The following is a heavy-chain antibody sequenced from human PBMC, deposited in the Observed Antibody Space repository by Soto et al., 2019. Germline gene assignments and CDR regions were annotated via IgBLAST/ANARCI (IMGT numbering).Heavy chain of an antibody. J-gene: IGHJ5*02. CDR1: GGSISSYY. V-gene: IGHV4-59*01. CDR2: IYYSGST. Sequence: PSETLSLTCTVSGGSISSYYWSWIRQPPGKGLEWIGYIYYSGSTNYNPSLKSRVTISVDTSKNQFSLKLSSVTAADTAVYYCARERGGLFDPWGQGTLVTVSS. D-gene: IGHD3-16*01. CDR3: ARERGGLFDP.